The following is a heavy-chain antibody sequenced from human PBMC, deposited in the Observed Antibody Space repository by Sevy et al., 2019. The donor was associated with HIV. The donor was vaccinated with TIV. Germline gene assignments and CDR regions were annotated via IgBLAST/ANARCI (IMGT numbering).Heavy chain of an antibody. CDR1: GIIFTTSG. CDR3: AKDFTGYNCMDF. J-gene: IGHJ6*02. D-gene: IGHD3-9*01. Sequence: GGSLRLSCAVSGIIFTTSGMHWVRQAPGKGLEWVAVISSDGRNKFYGDSVTGRFTMSRATSKNILYLQMNSLRAEDTAVYYCAKDFTGYNCMDFWGQGTMVTVSS. CDR2: ISSDGRNK. V-gene: IGHV3-30*18.